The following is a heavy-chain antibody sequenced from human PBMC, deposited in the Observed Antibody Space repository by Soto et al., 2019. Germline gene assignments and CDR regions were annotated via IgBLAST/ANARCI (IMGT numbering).Heavy chain of an antibody. CDR2: ISGGGDRT. J-gene: IGHJ6*02. CDR3: AKAWCTTTSCFSSYYAMDV. CDR1: GFTFSSYA. D-gene: IGHD2-8*02. Sequence: GGSLRLSCAASGFTFSSYAVTWVRQAPEKGLEWVSTISGGGDRTYFADSVKGRFTISRDNSKNTVYLQMNRLRAEDTAIYYCAKAWCTTTSCFSSYYAMDVWGQGTTVTVSS. V-gene: IGHV3-23*01.